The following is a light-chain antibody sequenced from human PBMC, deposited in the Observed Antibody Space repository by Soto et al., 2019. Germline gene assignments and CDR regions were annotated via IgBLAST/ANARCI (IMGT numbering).Light chain of an antibody. CDR3: QQYGSSGT. V-gene: IGKV1-12*01. J-gene: IGKJ1*01. Sequence: DIQMTQSPSSVSASVGDRVTITCRASQGLGVWLGWYQQKPGKAPQLLIFGASGLQTGVPSRFSGSGSGTDFTLTISRLEPEDFAVYYCQQYGSSGTFGQGTKVEIK. CDR2: GAS. CDR1: QGLGVW.